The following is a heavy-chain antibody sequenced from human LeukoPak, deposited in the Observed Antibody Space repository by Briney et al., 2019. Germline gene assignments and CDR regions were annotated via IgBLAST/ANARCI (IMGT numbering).Heavy chain of an antibody. D-gene: IGHD3-22*01. V-gene: IGHV3-64D*09. CDR3: VKGAESFCDSRSDY. CDR2: ISGNGGTT. J-gene: IGHJ4*02. Sequence: GGSLRPSCSASGFTFSSYAMHWVRQAPGKGLEYVSAISGNGGTTYYADSVKGRFTISRDNSKNTLYLQMSSLRREDTAVYYCVKGAESFCDSRSDYWGQGTLVTVSS. CDR1: GFTFSSYA.